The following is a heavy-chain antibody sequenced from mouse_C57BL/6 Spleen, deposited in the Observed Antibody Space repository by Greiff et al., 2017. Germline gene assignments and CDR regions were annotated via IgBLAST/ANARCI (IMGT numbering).Heavy chain of an antibody. Sequence: QVQLQQSGAELARPGASVKLSCKASGYTFTSYGISWVKQRTGQGLEWIGEIYPRSGNTYYNEKFKGKATLTADKSSSTAYMELRSLTSEDSAVYFCARGGYSNYPYAMDDWGQGTSVTVSS. J-gene: IGHJ4*01. CDR1: GYTFTSYG. V-gene: IGHV1-81*01. CDR3: ARGGYSNYPYAMDD. CDR2: IYPRSGNT. D-gene: IGHD2-5*01.